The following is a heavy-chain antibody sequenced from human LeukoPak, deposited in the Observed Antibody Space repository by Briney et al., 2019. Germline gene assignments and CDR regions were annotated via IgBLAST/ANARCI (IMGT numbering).Heavy chain of an antibody. D-gene: IGHD2-8*01. CDR2: ISGSGRST. J-gene: IGHJ4*02. Sequence: GGYLRLSCAASGFTFSSYAMTWVRQAPGKGLEWVSAISGSGRSTSYADSVKGRFTISRDNSKNTLSLQMNSLRAEDTAVYYCAKDLGLGYCTNGVCSNDYWGQGTLVTVSS. CDR1: GFTFSSYA. V-gene: IGHV3-23*01. CDR3: AKDLGLGYCTNGVCSNDY.